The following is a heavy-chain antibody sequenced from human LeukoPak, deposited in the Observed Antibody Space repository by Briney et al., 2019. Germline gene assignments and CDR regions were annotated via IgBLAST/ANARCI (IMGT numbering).Heavy chain of an antibody. CDR2: INPNSGGT. J-gene: IGHJ6*02. Sequence: ASVKVSCKASGYTFTSYDINWVRQATGQGLEWMGWINPNSGGTNYAQKFQGWVTMTRDTSISTAYMELSRLRSDDTAVYYCARDQSKYGMDVWGQGTTVTVSS. CDR1: GYTFTSYD. CDR3: ARDQSKYGMDV. V-gene: IGHV1-2*04.